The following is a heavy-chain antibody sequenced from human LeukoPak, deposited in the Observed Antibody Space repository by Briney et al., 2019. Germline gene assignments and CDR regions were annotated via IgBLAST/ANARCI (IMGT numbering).Heavy chain of an antibody. CDR2: IIPIFGTA. CDR3: ARDGRRRLDYGDSENWFDP. J-gene: IGHJ5*02. D-gene: IGHD4-17*01. V-gene: IGHV1-69*06. Sequence: SVKVSCKASGGTFSSYAISWVRQAPGQGLEWMGGIIPIFGTANYAQKFQCRVTVTADKSTSTAYMELSSLRSEDTAVYYCARDGRRRLDYGDSENWFDPWGQGTLVTVSS. CDR1: GGTFSSYA.